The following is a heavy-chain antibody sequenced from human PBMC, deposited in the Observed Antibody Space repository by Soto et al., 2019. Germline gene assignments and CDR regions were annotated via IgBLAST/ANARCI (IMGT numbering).Heavy chain of an antibody. CDR3: AAALSGTGAFDF. Sequence: PSETLSLTCTVSGGSISRYYWSWIRQPPGKGLEWIGYIYYSGSTNYNPSLKSRVTISIDTSKNQFSLKLSSVTAADTAVYYCAAALSGTGAFDFWGQGKMVTVS. J-gene: IGHJ3*01. D-gene: IGHD6-13*01. CDR1: GGSISRYY. CDR2: IYYSGST. V-gene: IGHV4-59*08.